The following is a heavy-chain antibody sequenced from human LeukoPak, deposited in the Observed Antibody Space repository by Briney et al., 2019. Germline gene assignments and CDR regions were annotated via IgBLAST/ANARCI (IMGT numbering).Heavy chain of an antibody. CDR2: INTIGMT. CDR1: GGSIGSYD. J-gene: IGHJ4*02. Sequence: SETLSLTCTVSGGSIGSYDWNWIRQPAGKGLEWIGRINTIGMTNYNPSLKSRVTMSVDTSKNHFSLKLSSVSAADTAIYYCARHAWIQLWKYYFDYWGQGTLVTVSS. V-gene: IGHV4-4*07. D-gene: IGHD5-18*01. CDR3: ARHAWIQLWKYYFDY.